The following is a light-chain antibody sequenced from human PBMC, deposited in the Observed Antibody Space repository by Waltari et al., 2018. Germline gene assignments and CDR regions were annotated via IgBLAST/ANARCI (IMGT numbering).Light chain of an antibody. Sequence: DIQMTQSPSTLSASIGDRITITCRASQSISVWLAWYQQKPGRAPKLLIFRASSLESGVPSRFSGSGSGTEFTLTISSLQPDDFATYYCQQYSTYSTTFGGGTKVEIK. CDR2: RAS. CDR1: QSISVW. V-gene: IGKV1-5*03. CDR3: QQYSTYSTT. J-gene: IGKJ4*01.